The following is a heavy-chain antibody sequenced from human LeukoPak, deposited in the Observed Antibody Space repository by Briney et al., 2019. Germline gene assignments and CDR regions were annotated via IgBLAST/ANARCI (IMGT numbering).Heavy chain of an antibody. V-gene: IGHV1-3*01. CDR2: INVANGDT. CDR3: ARDGYYGDSLDY. Sequence: ASVKVSCKASGTGFPMHWVRQAPGQRLEWMGWINVANGDTGYSREFLGRVTITRGTSASTVYMELSSLRSEDTAVYYCARDGYYGDSLDYWGQGTLVTVSS. CDR1: GTGFP. D-gene: IGHD4-17*01. J-gene: IGHJ4*02.